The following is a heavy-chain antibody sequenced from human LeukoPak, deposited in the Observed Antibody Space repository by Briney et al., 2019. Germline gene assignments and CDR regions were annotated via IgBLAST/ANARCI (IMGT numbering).Heavy chain of an antibody. CDR1: GYSFTSYW. CDR2: IYPSDSYT. CDR3: ARFDTAMDYPVDY. J-gene: IGHJ4*02. Sequence: TGESLKISCKGSGYSFTSYWISWLRQMPGKGLEWMGRIYPSDSYTNYSPSFQGHVTISADKSISTAYLQWSSLKASDTAMYYCARFDTAMDYPVDYWGQGTLVTVSS. V-gene: IGHV5-10-1*01. D-gene: IGHD5-18*01.